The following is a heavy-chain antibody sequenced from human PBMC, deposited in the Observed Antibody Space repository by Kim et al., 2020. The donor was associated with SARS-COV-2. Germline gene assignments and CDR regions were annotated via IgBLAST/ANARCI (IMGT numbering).Heavy chain of an antibody. Sequence: SETLSLTCAVSGASISSDKWWSWVRQPPGMGLQWIGEIYHTGRTNYNPSLRSRVTISVDKSKNQFSLNLNSVTAADTAVYFCAKGGGSGTYGDYWGQGTL. CDR1: GASISSDKW. CDR3: AKGGGSGTYGDY. V-gene: IGHV4-4*02. CDR2: IYHTGRT. D-gene: IGHD3-10*01. J-gene: IGHJ4*02.